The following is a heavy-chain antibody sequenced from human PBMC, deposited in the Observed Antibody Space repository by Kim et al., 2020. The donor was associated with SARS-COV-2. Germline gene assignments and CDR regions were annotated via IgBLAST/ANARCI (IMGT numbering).Heavy chain of an antibody. J-gene: IGHJ4*02. D-gene: IGHD3-22*01. V-gene: IGHV3-30-3*01. Sequence: GGSLRLSCAASGFTFSSYAMHWVRQAPGKGLEWVAVISYDGSNKYYADSVKGRFTISRDNSKNTLYLQMNSLRAEDTAVYYCVWLGRVLDYWGQGTLVTVSS. CDR1: GFTFSSYA. CDR2: ISYDGSNK. CDR3: VWLGRVLDY.